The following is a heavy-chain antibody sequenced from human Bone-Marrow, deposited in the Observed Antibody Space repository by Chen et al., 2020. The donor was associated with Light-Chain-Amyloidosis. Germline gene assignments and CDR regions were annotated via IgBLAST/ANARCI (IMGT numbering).Heavy chain of an antibody. CDR1: AYTFPNYW. V-gene: IGHV5-51*01. CDR2: IYPDDSDA. Sequence: EVQLEQSGPEVKKPGESLKIACKGSAYTFPNYWIGWVRQMPGKGLAWMGVIYPDDSDARYSPSFEGQVTISADKSITTAYLQWRSLKASDTAMYYCARRRDGYNFDYWGQGTLVTVSS. J-gene: IGHJ4*02. D-gene: IGHD5-12*01. CDR3: ARRRDGYNFDY.